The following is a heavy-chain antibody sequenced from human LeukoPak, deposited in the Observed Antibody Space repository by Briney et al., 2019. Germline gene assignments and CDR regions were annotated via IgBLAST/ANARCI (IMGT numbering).Heavy chain of an antibody. D-gene: IGHD6-19*01. V-gene: IGHV4-61*02. CDR3: ARGAYGSGL. CDR2: IYTSGST. J-gene: IGHJ4*02. Sequence: SQTLSLTCTVSGGSISSGSYYWSWIRQPAGKGLEWIGRIYTSGSTDYNPALRSRVTISVDTSKNQSSLKLRFVTAADTAVYYCARGAYGSGLWGQGTLVTVSS. CDR1: GGSISSGSYY.